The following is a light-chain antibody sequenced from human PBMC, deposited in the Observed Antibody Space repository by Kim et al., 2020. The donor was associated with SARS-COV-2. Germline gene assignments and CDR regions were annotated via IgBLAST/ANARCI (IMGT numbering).Light chain of an antibody. CDR2: KDS. V-gene: IGLV3-25*03. CDR3: QSADSSGTYPVV. J-gene: IGLJ2*01. CDR1: ALQNQN. Sequence: PGQTARSTCPGNALQNQNAYWYKQKPGQAPVLGIYKDSERPSGIPERFSGSSSGTTVTLTISGVQAEDEADYYCQSADSSGTYPVVFGGGTQLTVL.